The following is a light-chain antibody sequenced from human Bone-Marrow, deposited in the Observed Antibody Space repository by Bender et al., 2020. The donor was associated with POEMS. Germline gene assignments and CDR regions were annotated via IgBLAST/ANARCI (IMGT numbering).Light chain of an antibody. V-gene: IGLV2-14*03. CDR3: SSNVSCGTPV. Sequence: QSALTQPASVSGSPGQSITISCTGTSSDVGGYNFVSWYQQHPDKVPKLIIYDVNYRPSGVSNRFSGSKSGNTPSLTVSGLQAEDEAQYYCSSNVSCGTPVFGGWTKLTVL. CDR1: SSDVGGYNF. J-gene: IGLJ3*02. CDR2: DVN.